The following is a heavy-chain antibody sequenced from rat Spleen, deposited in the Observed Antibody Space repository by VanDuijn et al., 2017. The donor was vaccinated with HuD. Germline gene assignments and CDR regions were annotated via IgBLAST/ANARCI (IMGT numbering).Heavy chain of an antibody. D-gene: IGHD1-10*01. V-gene: IGHV4-2*01. J-gene: IGHJ2*01. Sequence: EVKLVESGGGLVQPGRSLKLSCAASGFNFNDYWMGWVRQAPGKGLEWIGEINKDSIIIIYSPSLKDKYTISRENAQNTLYLQMSKLGSEETDTYYCAREDWVINYWGQGVMVTVSS. CDR1: GFNFNDYW. CDR3: AREDWVINY. CDR2: INKDSIII.